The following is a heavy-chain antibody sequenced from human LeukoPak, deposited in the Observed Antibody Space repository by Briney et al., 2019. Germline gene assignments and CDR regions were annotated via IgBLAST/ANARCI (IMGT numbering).Heavy chain of an antibody. CDR2: ISSSSSYI. J-gene: IGHJ4*02. CDR3: ARYQDYGDFVDY. CDR1: GFTFSSYS. Sequence: GGSLRLSCAASGFTFSSYSMNWVRQAPGKGLEWVSSISSSSSYIYYADSVKGRSTISRDNAKNSLYLQMNSLRAEDTAVYYCARYQDYGDFVDYWGQGTLVTVSS. D-gene: IGHD4-17*01. V-gene: IGHV3-21*01.